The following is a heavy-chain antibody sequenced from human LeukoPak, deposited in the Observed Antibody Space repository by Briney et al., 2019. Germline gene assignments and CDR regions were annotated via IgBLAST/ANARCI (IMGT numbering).Heavy chain of an antibody. CDR2: ISGSGGST. J-gene: IGHJ4*02. V-gene: IGHV3-23*01. D-gene: IGHD3-22*01. CDR1: GFSFSSYA. Sequence: GGTQRLSCAASGFSFSSYAMSWVRQAPGKGLEWVSAISGSGGSTYYADSVKGRFTIFRDNSKNTLFLQMHSLRAEDTAVYYCARKTDSGGQGDYWGPGTLVTVSS. CDR3: ARKTDSGGQGDY.